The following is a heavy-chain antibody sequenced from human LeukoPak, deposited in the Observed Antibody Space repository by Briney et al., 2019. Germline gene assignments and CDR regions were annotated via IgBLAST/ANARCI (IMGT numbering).Heavy chain of an antibody. CDR1: GGSISSYY. D-gene: IGHD2-15*01. J-gene: IGHJ4*02. V-gene: IGHV4-59*01. CDR3: ASDLGYCSGGSCWALLGYY. Sequence: PSETLSLTCTVSGGSISSYYWSWIRQPPGKGLEWIGYIYYSGSTNYNPSLKSRVTISVDTSKNQFSLKLGSVTAADTAVYYCASDLGYCSGGSCWALLGYYWGQGTLVTVSS. CDR2: IYYSGST.